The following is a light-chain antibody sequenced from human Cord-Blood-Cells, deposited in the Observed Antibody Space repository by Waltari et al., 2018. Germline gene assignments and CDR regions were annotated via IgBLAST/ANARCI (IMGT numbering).Light chain of an antibody. CDR3: QSYDSSNHWV. J-gene: IGLJ3*02. CDR2: EDN. V-gene: IGLV6-57*01. Sequence: NFMLTQPHSVSESPGKTVTISCTRSSGRLARNYVQWSQQRPGSSPTTWIYEDNQRPSGVPDRFSGSIDSSSNSASLTISGLKTEDEADYYCQSYDSSNHWVFGGGTKLTVL. CDR1: SGRLARNY.